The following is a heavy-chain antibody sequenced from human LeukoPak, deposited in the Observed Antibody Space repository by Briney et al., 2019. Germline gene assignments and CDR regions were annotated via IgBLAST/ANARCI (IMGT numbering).Heavy chain of an antibody. Sequence: GGSLRLSCAASGFTFSSHEMNWVRQAPGEGLEGVSYISSSGSAKYYADSVKGRFTISRDNAKNSLDLQMNSLRAEDTAVYYCARAAHYDSSGYYRPDYWGQGTLVTVSS. D-gene: IGHD3-22*01. CDR2: ISSSGSAK. CDR3: ARAAHYDSSGYYRPDY. J-gene: IGHJ4*02. V-gene: IGHV3-48*03. CDR1: GFTFSSHE.